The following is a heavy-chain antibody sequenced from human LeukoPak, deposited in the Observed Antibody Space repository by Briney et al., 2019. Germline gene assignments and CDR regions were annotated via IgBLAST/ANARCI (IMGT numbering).Heavy chain of an antibody. J-gene: IGHJ6*02. CDR3: TTNIVGATTLYYYGMDV. D-gene: IGHD1-26*01. Sequence: GGSLRLSCAASGFTFSNAWMSWVRQAPGKGLEWVGRIESKTDGGTTDYAAPVKGRFTISRDDSKNTLYLQMNSLKTEDTAVYYCTTNIVGATTLYYYGMDVWGQGTTVTVSS. CDR2: IESKTDGGTT. V-gene: IGHV3-15*04. CDR1: GFTFSNAW.